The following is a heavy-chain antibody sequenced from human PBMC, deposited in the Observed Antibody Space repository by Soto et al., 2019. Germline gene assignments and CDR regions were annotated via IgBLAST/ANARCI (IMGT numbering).Heavy chain of an antibody. D-gene: IGHD4-17*01. CDR3: AKDFTPWFGDYFYYYYGMDV. J-gene: IGHJ6*02. V-gene: IGHV3-30*18. Sequence: QVQLVESGGGVVRPGRSLRLSCAAAGFTFSSYGMHWVRQAPGTGLEWVAVMSYDGSKYYADTVKGRFTISRDNSKNTLYLQINSLRPEDTAVYYCAKDFTPWFGDYFYYYYGMDVWGQGTTGTVSS. CDR2: MSYDGSK. CDR1: GFTFSSYG.